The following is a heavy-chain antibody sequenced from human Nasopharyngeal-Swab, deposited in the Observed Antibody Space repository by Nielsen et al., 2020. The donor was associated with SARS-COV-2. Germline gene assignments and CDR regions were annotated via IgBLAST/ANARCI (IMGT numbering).Heavy chain of an antibody. V-gene: IGHV2-26*01. CDR3: ARIVDYYGPGSFPFFDF. Sequence: WIRQPPGKALEWLAHIFSNDKKSYNSSLKTRVTISKDTSKSQVVLTTTNMDPVDTATYYCARIVDYYGPGSFPFFDFWGQGIPVTVSS. J-gene: IGHJ4*02. CDR2: IFSNDKK. D-gene: IGHD3-10*01.